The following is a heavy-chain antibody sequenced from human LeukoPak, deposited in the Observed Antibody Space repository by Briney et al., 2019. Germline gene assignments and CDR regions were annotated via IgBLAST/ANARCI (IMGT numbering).Heavy chain of an antibody. J-gene: IGHJ4*02. CDR3: AKSNGYSSRQTPEDY. V-gene: IGHV3-30-3*02. Sequence: GGSLRLSCVASGFTFSNYAMNWVRQAPGKGLEWVAVISYDGSNKYYADSVKGRFTISRDNSKNTLYLQMNSLRAEDTAVYYCAKSNGYSSRQTPEDYWGQGTLVTVSS. CDR2: ISYDGSNK. CDR1: GFTFSNYA. D-gene: IGHD6-13*01.